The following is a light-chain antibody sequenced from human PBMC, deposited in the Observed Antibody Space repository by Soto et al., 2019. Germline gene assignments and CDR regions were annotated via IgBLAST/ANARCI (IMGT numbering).Light chain of an antibody. CDR3: QQYGRSPPYT. CDR1: QSVSSSY. CDR2: GAS. Sequence: EIVLTQSPGTLSLSPGERATLSCRASQSVSSSYLAWYQQKPGQAPRLLIYGASSRATGIPDRFSGIGSGTDFTITISRLEPEDFAVYFCQQYGRSPPYTFGQGTKVEI. J-gene: IGKJ2*01. V-gene: IGKV3-20*01.